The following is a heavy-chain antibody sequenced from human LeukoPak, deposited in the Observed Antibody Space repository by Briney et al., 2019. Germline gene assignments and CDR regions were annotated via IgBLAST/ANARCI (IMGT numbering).Heavy chain of an antibody. V-gene: IGHV4-4*09. Sequence: SETLSLTCTVSGGSISSYYWSWIRQPPGKGLEWIGYIYTSGSTNYNPSLKSRVTISVDTSKNQFSLNLSPVTAADTAVYYCASQVLSLGSFDYWGQGTLVTVSS. J-gene: IGHJ4*02. CDR3: ASQVLSLGSFDY. D-gene: IGHD7-27*01. CDR2: IYTSGST. CDR1: GGSISSYY.